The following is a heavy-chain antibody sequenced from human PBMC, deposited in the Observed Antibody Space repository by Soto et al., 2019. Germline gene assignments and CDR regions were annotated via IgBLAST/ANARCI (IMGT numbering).Heavy chain of an antibody. Sequence: GESLKISCKGSGYSFTSYWIAWVRQMPGQGLEWMGIIYPGDSDTRYSPSFQGQVTISADKSISTAYLQWSSLKASDTAMYYCASHGSGGDRYCSSTCCPGMDVWGQGTTVTVSS. J-gene: IGHJ6*02. V-gene: IGHV5-51*01. CDR2: IYPGDSDT. D-gene: IGHD2-2*01. CDR3: ASHGSGGDRYCSSTCCPGMDV. CDR1: GYSFTSYW.